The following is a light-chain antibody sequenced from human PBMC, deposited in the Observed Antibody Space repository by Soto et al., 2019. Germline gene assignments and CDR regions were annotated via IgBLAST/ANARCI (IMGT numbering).Light chain of an antibody. CDR2: DVS. Sequence: QSALTQPASVSGSPGQSITISCTGTSSDVGGYNYVSWYQQHPGEAPKLMIYDVSNRPSGVSNRFSGSKSGNTASLTISGLQAEDEADYYCSSYTSSSTYVFGTGTKLNVL. J-gene: IGLJ1*01. V-gene: IGLV2-14*01. CDR3: SSYTSSSTYV. CDR1: SSDVGGYNY.